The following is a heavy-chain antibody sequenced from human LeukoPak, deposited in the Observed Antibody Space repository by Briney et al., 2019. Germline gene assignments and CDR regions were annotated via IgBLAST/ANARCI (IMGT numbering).Heavy chain of an antibody. CDR2: ISSSSSYI. CDR3: ARSHDYGGNFDY. Sequence: GSLRLSCAASGFTFSSYSMNWVRQAPGKGLEWVSSISSSSSYIYYADSVKGRFTISRDNAKNSLYLQMNSLRAEDTAVYYCARSHDYGGNFDYWGQGTLVTVSS. V-gene: IGHV3-21*01. D-gene: IGHD4-23*01. CDR1: GFTFSSYS. J-gene: IGHJ4*02.